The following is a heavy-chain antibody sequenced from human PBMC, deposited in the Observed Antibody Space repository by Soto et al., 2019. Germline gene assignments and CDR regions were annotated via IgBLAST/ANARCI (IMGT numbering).Heavy chain of an antibody. D-gene: IGHD2-15*01. CDR3: ARTKCSGGSCYSWSLHY. CDR2: RYYSEST. CDR1: GGSITTGGYY. J-gene: IGHJ4*02. Sequence: SETLSLTCTVSGGSITTGGYYWSWIRQLPGKGLEWIGHRYYSESTYYNPSLKSRVSISLDTSKNQFSLKLSFVKAADTAMYYCARTKCSGGSCYSWSLHYWGQGTPVAV. V-gene: IGHV4-31*03.